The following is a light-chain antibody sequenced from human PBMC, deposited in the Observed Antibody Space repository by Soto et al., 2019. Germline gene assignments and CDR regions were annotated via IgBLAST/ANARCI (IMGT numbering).Light chain of an antibody. CDR2: VAS. Sequence: DIPMIQSPSSLSASVGDRVTITCRASHSIGNYLSWYQQKPGKAPKLLINVASTLQSGVPSRFSGSGSGTDFTLAISSLQPEDFATYYCQQSSSTPQTFGGGTRVEIK. J-gene: IGKJ4*01. V-gene: IGKV1-39*01. CDR3: QQSSSTPQT. CDR1: HSIGNY.